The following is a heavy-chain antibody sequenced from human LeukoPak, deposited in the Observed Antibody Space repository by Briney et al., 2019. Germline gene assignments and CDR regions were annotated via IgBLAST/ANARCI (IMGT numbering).Heavy chain of an antibody. V-gene: IGHV3-30*18. CDR2: ISYDGSNK. J-gene: IGHJ5*02. D-gene: IGHD1-14*01. CDR1: GFTFSSYG. Sequence: GGSLRLSCAASGFTFSSYGMHWVRQAPGKGLEWVAVISYDGSNKYYADSVKGRFTISRDNSKNTLYLQMDILRAEDTAVYYCAKDRSGLAFDPWGQGTLVTVSS. CDR3: AKDRSGLAFDP.